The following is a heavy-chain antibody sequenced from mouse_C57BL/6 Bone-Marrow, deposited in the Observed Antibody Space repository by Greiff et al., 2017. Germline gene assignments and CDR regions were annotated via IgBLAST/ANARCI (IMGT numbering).Heavy chain of an antibody. V-gene: IGHV14-4*01. CDR2: IDPENGDT. J-gene: IGHJ2*01. CDR3: TRRDYGSSFYFDY. Sequence: EVQRVESGAELVRPGASVKLSCTASGFNIKDDYMHWVKQRPEQGLEWIGWIDPENGDTEYASKFQGKATITADTSSNTAYLQLSSLTSEDTAVYYCTRRDYGSSFYFDYWGQGTTLTVSS. CDR1: GFNIKDDY. D-gene: IGHD1-1*01.